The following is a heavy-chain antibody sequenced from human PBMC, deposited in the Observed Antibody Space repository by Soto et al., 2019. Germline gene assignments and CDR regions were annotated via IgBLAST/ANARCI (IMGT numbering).Heavy chain of an antibody. CDR1: GFTFSSYA. CDR2: ISYDGGNK. D-gene: IGHD1-1*01. CDR3: AGEEPGPLNY. V-gene: IGHV3-30-3*01. J-gene: IGHJ4*02. Sequence: QVQLVESGGGVVQPGRSLRLSCAASGFTFSSYAIHWVRQAPGKGLEWVGFISYDGGNKFYADSVKGRFTISRDNSKNTRKRKKNSRGAEDAPFFYCAGEEPGPLNYGGQGPLAPVPS.